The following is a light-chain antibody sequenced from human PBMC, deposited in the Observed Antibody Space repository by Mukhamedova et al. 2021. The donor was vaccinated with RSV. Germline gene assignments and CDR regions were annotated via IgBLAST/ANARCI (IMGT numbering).Light chain of an antibody. V-gene: IGKV3-20*01. CDR1: QTVSSSY. Sequence: VTLSCRASQTVSSSYLAWYQQKPGQAPSLLIYGASSRATGIPDRFGGSGSGTDFTLTISRLEPEDFAVYYCQHYGNSRTFGQGTKL. CDR2: GAS. J-gene: IGKJ2*02. CDR3: QHYGNSRT.